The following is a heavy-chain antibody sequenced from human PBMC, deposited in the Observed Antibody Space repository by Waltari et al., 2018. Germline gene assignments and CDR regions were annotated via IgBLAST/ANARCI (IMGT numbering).Heavy chain of an antibody. CDR2: ISGGGYPI. CDR3: APMGASRLTWTD. V-gene: IGHV3-48*01. D-gene: IGHD1-26*01. Sequence: EVQLVESGGGLVQPGGPLRLSCAASGSTFRRNGMNWARQAPRKGLEWVAHISGGGYPIYYADSVKGRFTISRDNAKNSLFLQMNGLRAEDTAVYYCAPMGASRLTWTDWGQGTLVTVSS. J-gene: IGHJ4*02. CDR1: GSTFRRNG.